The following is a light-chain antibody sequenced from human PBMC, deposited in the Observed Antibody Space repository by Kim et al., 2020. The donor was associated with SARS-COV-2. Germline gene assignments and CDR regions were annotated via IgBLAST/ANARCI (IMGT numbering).Light chain of an antibody. CDR1: QSVSSK. Sequence: VSPGERVTYSGRASQSVSSKLAWYRQKPGQAPRLLIYGASSRATDVPARFGGSGSGTEFTLTISSLQSEDFAVYFCQQYSTWPLTFGGGTKVDIK. V-gene: IGKV3-15*01. CDR2: GAS. CDR3: QQYSTWPLT. J-gene: IGKJ4*01.